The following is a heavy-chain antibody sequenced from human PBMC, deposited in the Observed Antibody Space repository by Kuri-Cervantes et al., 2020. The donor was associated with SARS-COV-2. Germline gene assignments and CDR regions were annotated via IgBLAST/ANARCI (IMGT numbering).Heavy chain of an antibody. CDR3: ARSTPLRRLVVISQGGAFDV. Sequence: ASVQVSCKASVYTFIGYYMHWVRQAPGQGLEWMGWINHNSGGTNYAQKFQGWVTMTRDTSINTVYMELSRLRSDDTAVYYCARSTPLRRLVVISQGGAFDVWGQGTMVTVSS. CDR1: VYTFIGYY. CDR2: INHNSGGT. V-gene: IGHV1-2*04. D-gene: IGHD3-22*01. J-gene: IGHJ3*01.